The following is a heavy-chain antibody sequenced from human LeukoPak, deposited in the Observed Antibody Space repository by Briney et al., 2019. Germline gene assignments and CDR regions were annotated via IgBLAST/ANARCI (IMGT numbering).Heavy chain of an antibody. V-gene: IGHV3-11*01. Sequence: GGSLRLSCAASGFTFSDYYMSWIRQAPGKGLEWVSYISSSGSTIYYADSVKGRFTISRDNAKNSLYLQMNSLRAEDTAVYYCARERDIVVVPAAPLDYWGQGTLVTVSS. J-gene: IGHJ4*02. CDR2: ISSSGSTI. CDR1: GFTFSDYY. CDR3: ARERDIVVVPAAPLDY. D-gene: IGHD2-2*01.